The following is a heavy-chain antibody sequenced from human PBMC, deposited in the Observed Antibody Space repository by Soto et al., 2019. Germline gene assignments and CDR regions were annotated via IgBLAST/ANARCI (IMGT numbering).Heavy chain of an antibody. J-gene: IGHJ4*01. D-gene: IGHD3-3*01. V-gene: IGHV3-23*01. CDR3: AKDFADYDFHHADY. CDR2: IRGDGGNT. Sequence: GGSLRLSCAASGFTFRSYAMNWVRQASGKGLEWVSAIRGDGGNTYYADSVKGRFTTSRDNSKNILYLQMNDLRAEDTAVYYCAKDFADYDFHHADYWGHGNLVTGSS. CDR1: GFTFRSYA.